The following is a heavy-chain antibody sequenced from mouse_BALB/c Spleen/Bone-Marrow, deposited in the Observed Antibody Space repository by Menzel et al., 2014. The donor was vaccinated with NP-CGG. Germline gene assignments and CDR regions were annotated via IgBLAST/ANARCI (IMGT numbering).Heavy chain of an antibody. CDR3: NVWDGNYFFDY. CDR2: IDPENGDT. CDR1: GFNIKDYY. Sequence: EVQVVESGAELVRSGASVKLSCTASGFNIKDYYMHWVKQRPEQGLEWIGRIDPENGDTEYAPKFQGKATMTADTSSNTAYLQLSSLTSEDTAVYYCNVWDGNYFFDYWGQGTTLTVSS. V-gene: IGHV14-4*02. D-gene: IGHD2-1*01. J-gene: IGHJ2*01.